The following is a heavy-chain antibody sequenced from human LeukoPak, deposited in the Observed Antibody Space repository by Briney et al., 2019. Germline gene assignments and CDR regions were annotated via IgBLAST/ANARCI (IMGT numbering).Heavy chain of an antibody. V-gene: IGHV3-66*01. J-gene: IGHJ4*02. CDR2: IYSGGST. D-gene: IGHD6-6*01. Sequence: GGSLRLSCAASGFTFSSYTMSWVRQAPGKGLEWVSLIYSGGSTHYADSVKGRFTISRDNSKNTLYLQMNSLRVDDTAVYYCARDPPAVAANTYGWGQGTLVTVSS. CDR3: ARDPPAVAANTYG. CDR1: GFTFSSYT.